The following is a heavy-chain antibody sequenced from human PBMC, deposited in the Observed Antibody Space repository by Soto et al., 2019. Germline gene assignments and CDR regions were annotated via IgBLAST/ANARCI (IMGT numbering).Heavy chain of an antibody. V-gene: IGHV4-30-4*01. CDR2: VYYSGRT. CDR3: ARDNDPYQEYNYGAFDP. J-gene: IGHJ5*02. Sequence: QVQLQESGPGMVRHSQTLSLTCSVSGASISSGDNYWRWIRQSPGKGLEWLGYVYYSGRTDYNPSLESRLALSVDTSNNQFALKLTSVTAADTAVYCCARDNDPYQEYNYGAFDPWGQGTLVTVSS. D-gene: IGHD3-10*01. CDR1: GASISSGDNY.